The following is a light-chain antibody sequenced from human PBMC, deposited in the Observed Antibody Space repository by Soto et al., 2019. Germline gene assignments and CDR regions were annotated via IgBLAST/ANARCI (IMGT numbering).Light chain of an antibody. CDR1: SSDVGGYNY. CDR3: SCYKSTRTLDV. CDR2: DVS. V-gene: IGLV2-14*01. J-gene: IGLJ1*01. Sequence: QSALTQPASVSGSPGQSITISCTGTSSDVGGYNYVSWYQQHPGRAPKLIIYDVSNRPSGVSDRFSGSKSGNTAALTISGLHDDEEDDYYCSCYKSTRTLDVFGTGTKVTVL.